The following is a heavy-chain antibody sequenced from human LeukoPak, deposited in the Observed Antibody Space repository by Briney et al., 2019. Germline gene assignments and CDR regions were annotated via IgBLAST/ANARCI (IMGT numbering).Heavy chain of an antibody. CDR1: GYTLTELC. D-gene: IGHD2-8*02. J-gene: IGHJ4*02. Sequence: ASVKVSCKVSGYTLTELCMHRVRQAPGKGHEWMGGFDPEDGETIYAQKLQGRVTMTKYTSTDTAYVEVSSLRSEDTDCPRGEYCTDWGQGTLVTVSS. V-gene: IGHV1-24*01. CDR3: EYCTD. CDR2: FDPEDGET.